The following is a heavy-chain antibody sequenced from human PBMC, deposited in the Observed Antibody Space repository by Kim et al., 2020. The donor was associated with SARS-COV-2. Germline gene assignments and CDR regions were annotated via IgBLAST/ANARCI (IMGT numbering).Heavy chain of an antibody. D-gene: IGHD3-10*01. Sequence: YCADSGKVRLTISRDNAKTALYLQMNSPRAADTAVYYCARGLVRFGRDYWGQGTLVTVSS. V-gene: IGHV3-21*01. CDR3: ARGLVRFGRDY. J-gene: IGHJ4*02.